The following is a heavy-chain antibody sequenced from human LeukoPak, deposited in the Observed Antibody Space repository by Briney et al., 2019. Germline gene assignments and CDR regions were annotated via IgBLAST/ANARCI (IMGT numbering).Heavy chain of an antibody. CDR3: ARINVDTAIY. J-gene: IGHJ4*02. Sequence: PGGSLRLSCAASGFTVSSNYMSWVHQAPGKGLEWVSVIYSGGSTYYADSVKGRFTISRDNSKNTLYLQMNSLRAEDTAVYYCARINVDTAIYWGQGTLVTVSS. CDR2: IYSGGST. V-gene: IGHV3-66*01. CDR1: GFTVSSNY. D-gene: IGHD5-18*01.